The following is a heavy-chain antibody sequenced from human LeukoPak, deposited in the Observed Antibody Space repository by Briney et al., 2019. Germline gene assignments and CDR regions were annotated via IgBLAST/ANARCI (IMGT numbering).Heavy chain of an antibody. CDR1: GYTFTGYY. V-gene: IGHV1-18*04. CDR2: ISAYNGNT. J-gene: IGHJ4*02. D-gene: IGHD1-26*01. CDR3: ARVSALVGATVY. Sequence: ASVKVSCKASGYTFTGYYMHWMRQAPGQGLEWMGWISAYNGNTNYAQKLQGRVTMTTDTSTSTAYMELRSLRSDDTAVYYCARVSALVGATVYWGQGTLVTVSS.